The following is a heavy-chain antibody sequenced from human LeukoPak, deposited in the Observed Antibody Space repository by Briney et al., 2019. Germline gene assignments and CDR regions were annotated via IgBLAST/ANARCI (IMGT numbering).Heavy chain of an antibody. V-gene: IGHV1-69*05. CDR3: ALTLGEQWLVSYYFDY. CDR1: GGTFSSYA. J-gene: IGHJ4*02. CDR2: IIPIFGTA. Sequence: SVKVSCKASGGTFSSYAISWVRQAPGQGLEWMGGIIPIFGTANYAQKFQGRVTITTDESTSTAYMELSSLRSEDTAVHYCALTLGEQWLVSYYFDYWGQGTLVTVSS. D-gene: IGHD6-19*01.